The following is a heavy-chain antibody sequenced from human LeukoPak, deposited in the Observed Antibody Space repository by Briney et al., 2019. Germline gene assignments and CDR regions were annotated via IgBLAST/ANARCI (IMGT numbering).Heavy chain of an antibody. D-gene: IGHD3-10*01. CDR3: ARELRSITMVRGVITPLGY. CDR1: GFTFSSYG. J-gene: IGHJ4*02. CDR2: IWYDGSNK. V-gene: IGHV3-33*01. Sequence: GGSLRLSCAASGFTFSSYGMHWVRQAPGKGLEWVAVIWYDGSNKYYADSVKGQFTISRDNSKNTLYLQMNSLRAEDTAVYYCARELRSITMVRGVITPLGYWGQGTLVTVSS.